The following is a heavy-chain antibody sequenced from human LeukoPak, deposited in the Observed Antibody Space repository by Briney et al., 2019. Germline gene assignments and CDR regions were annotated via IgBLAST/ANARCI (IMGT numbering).Heavy chain of an antibody. CDR2: ISAYNGNT. CDR1: GYTFTSYG. V-gene: IGHV1-18*01. Sequence: ASVKVSCKASGYTFTSYGISWVRQAPGQGLEWMGWISAYNGNTNYAQKLQGRVTMTTDTSTSTAYMELRSLRSDDTAVYYCARDLGLPGYSSSWYYNYWGQGTLVTVSS. J-gene: IGHJ4*02. D-gene: IGHD6-13*01. CDR3: ARDLGLPGYSSSWYYNY.